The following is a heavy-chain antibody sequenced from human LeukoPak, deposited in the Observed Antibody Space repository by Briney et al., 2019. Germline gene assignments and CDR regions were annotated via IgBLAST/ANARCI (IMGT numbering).Heavy chain of an antibody. D-gene: IGHD1-14*01. J-gene: IGHJ6*02. CDR1: GGTFSSYA. Sequence: ASVKVSCKASGGTFSSYAISWVRQAPGQGLEWMGRIIPIFGIANYAQKFQGRVTITADKSTSTAYMELSSLRSEDTAVYYCARDRNTGWDYYYGMDVWGQGTTVTVSS. CDR3: ARDRNTGWDYYYGMDV. V-gene: IGHV1-69*04. CDR2: IIPIFGIA.